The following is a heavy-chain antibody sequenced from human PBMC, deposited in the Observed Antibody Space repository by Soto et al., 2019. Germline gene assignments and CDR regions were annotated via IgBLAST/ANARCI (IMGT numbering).Heavy chain of an antibody. CDR1: GFTFSSYS. Sequence: GGSLRLSCAASGFTFSSYSMNWVRQAPGKGLEWVSSISSSSSYIYYADSVKGRFTISRDNAKNSLYLQMNSLRAEDTAVYYSARDRSYYDFWSGYDYYYYMDVWGKGTTVTVSS. J-gene: IGHJ6*03. D-gene: IGHD3-3*01. V-gene: IGHV3-21*01. CDR3: ARDRSYYDFWSGYDYYYYMDV. CDR2: ISSSSSYI.